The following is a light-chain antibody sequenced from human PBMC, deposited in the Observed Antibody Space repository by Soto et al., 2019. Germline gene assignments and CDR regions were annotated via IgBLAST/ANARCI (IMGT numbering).Light chain of an antibody. CDR2: NVS. J-gene: IGKJ4*01. Sequence: DVLMTQSPLSLPVTLGQPASISCRSSQSLVHSDGNTYLNWFQQRQGQSPRRLIFNVSNRDSGVPDRFSGSGSATDFTLKISRVEAEDVGVYYCLQGTHWPPTFGGGTKVEIK. CDR3: LQGTHWPPT. V-gene: IGKV2-30*02. CDR1: QSLVHSDGNTY.